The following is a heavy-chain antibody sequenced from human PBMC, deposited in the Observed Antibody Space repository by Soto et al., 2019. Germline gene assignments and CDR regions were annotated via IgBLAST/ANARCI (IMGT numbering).Heavy chain of an antibody. CDR1: GFSLSTYHMG. V-gene: IGHV2-5*02. CDR2: IYWDDDK. D-gene: IGHD4-17*01. Sequence: QITLKESGPTLVRPAQPLTLTCDFSGFSLSTYHMGVAWIRQPPGKALEGLALIYWDDDKRYTPSLKDRLAISKDTSSNQVVLTITNMDPGDTATYFCAHAGDYDLLTFDHWGPGTLVTVSS. J-gene: IGHJ4*02. CDR3: AHAGDYDLLTFDH.